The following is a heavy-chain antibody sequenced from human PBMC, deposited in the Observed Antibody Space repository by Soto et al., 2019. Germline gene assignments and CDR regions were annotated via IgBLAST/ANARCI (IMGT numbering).Heavy chain of an antibody. J-gene: IGHJ6*02. D-gene: IGHD3-10*01. CDR2: ISSSSSYI. Sequence: GGSLRLSCAASGFTFSSYSMNWVRQAPGKGLEWVSSISSSSSYIYYADSVKGRFTISRDNAKNSLYLQMNSLRAEDTAVYYCARDHTPRGLLWIGELSYPHYYYGMDVWGQGTTVTVSS. CDR1: GFTFSSYS. CDR3: ARDHTPRGLLWIGELSYPHYYYGMDV. V-gene: IGHV3-21*01.